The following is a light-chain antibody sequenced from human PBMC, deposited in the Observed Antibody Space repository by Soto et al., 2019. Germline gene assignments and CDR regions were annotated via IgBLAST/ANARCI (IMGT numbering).Light chain of an antibody. V-gene: IGKV3D-15*01. CDR2: DAS. J-gene: IGKJ4*01. CDR3: LQFSSYPRT. Sequence: TQSQTPLSVSPGETATLSCRASQRVGSNLAWYQQKPGQAPRLLIYDASSRATGIPDRFSGGGSGTDFTLTISSLQPEDFAVYYCLQFSSYPRTFGGGTKVDIK. CDR1: QRVGSN.